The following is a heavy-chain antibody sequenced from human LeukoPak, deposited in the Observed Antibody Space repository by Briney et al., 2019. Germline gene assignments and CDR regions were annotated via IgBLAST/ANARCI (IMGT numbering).Heavy chain of an antibody. Sequence: SETLSLTCTVSGGSISSSSYYWGWIRQPPGKGLEWIGSIYYSGSTYYNPSLKSRVTISVDTSKNQFSLKLSSVTAADTAVYYCARSGSYLKWFDPWGQGTLVTVSS. CDR2: IYYSGST. CDR3: ARSGSYLKWFDP. D-gene: IGHD1-26*01. CDR1: GGSISSSSYY. V-gene: IGHV4-39*07. J-gene: IGHJ5*02.